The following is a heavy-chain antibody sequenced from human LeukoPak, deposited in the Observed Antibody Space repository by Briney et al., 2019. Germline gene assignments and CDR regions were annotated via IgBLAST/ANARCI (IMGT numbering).Heavy chain of an antibody. CDR3: ARGANWGSPDY. CDR1: GAFITNSHW. D-gene: IGHD7-27*01. J-gene: IGHJ4*02. CDR2: IYHSGTT. Sequence: SGTLSLTCAVSGAFITNSHWWSWARQPPGKGLEWIGEIYHSGTTNYNPSLQSRVTISLDTSKNQFSLKLSSVTAADTAVYYCARGANWGSPDYWGQGTLVTVSS. V-gene: IGHV4-4*02.